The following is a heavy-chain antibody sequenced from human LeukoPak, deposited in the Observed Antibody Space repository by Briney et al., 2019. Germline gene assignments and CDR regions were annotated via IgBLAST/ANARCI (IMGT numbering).Heavy chain of an antibody. Sequence: PSETLSLTCAVSGGSISSGGYSWSWIRQPPGKGLEWIGYIYYSGSTYYNPSLKSRVTISVDTSKNQFSLKLSSVTAADTAVYYCARGVTPYNWFDPWGQGTLVTVSS. CDR1: GGSISSGGYS. CDR3: ARGVTPYNWFDP. CDR2: IYYSGST. D-gene: IGHD2-21*02. V-gene: IGHV4-30-4*07. J-gene: IGHJ5*02.